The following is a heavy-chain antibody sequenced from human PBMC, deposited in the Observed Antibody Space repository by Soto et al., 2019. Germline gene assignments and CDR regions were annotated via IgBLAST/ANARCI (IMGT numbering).Heavy chain of an antibody. V-gene: IGHV4-39*01. D-gene: IGHD2-15*01. Sequence: QLQLQESGPGLVKPSETLSLTCTVSGGSIGSSDYYWDLIRQPPGKGLEWIGNIYASGSTSYNPSLTGRVSMSVVTSKNPVSLIGSSVTGADTAMYICVGGSAWAVFVYWGQGTLVTFSS. CDR1: GGSIGSSDYY. CDR2: IYASGST. CDR3: VGGSAWAVFVY. J-gene: IGHJ4*02.